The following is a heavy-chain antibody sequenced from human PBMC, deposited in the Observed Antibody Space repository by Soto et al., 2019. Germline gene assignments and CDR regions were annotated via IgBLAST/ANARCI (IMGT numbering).Heavy chain of an antibody. D-gene: IGHD3-3*01. J-gene: IGHJ4*02. CDR3: ARISQSDFWSGYYYFFDY. Sequence: QVHLVQSGAEVEKPGASVKVSCKASGYTFTDYGISWVRQAPGQGLQWMGWITAFNGNTKYAQQFQGSATMTTDTSTSTAYMELRSLESDDTAGHYCARISQSDFWSGYYYFFDYWGQGTLVTVSS. CDR2: ITAFNGNT. V-gene: IGHV1-18*01. CDR1: GYTFTDYG.